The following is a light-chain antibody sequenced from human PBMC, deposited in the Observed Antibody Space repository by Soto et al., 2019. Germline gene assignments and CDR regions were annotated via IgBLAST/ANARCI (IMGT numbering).Light chain of an antibody. CDR3: AAWDDSLNGYV. J-gene: IGLJ1*01. CDR2: SNN. CDR1: SSNIGSNP. V-gene: IGLV1-44*01. Sequence: QSALAQPPSASGIPGQRVTISYSGSSSNIGSNPVNWYQHLPGTAPKLLIYSNNQRPSGVPDRFSGSKSGTSASLAISGLQSEDEADYYCAAWDDSLNGYVFGTGTKVTVL.